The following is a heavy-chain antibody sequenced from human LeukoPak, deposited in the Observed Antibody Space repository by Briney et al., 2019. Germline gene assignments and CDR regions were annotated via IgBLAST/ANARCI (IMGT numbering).Heavy chain of an antibody. Sequence: GGSLRLSWAASGFTFSSYAMSWVRQAPGKGLEWVSAIIGSGGTAFYADSVKGRFTISRDNSKNTLYLQMNSLRAEDTAVYYCARTHNWKEDYWGQGTLVTVSS. CDR2: IIGSGGTA. J-gene: IGHJ4*02. V-gene: IGHV3-23*01. CDR3: ARTHNWKEDY. D-gene: IGHD1-1*01. CDR1: GFTFSSYA.